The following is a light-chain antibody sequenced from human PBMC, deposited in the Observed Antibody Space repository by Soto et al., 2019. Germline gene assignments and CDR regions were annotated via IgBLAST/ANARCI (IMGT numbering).Light chain of an antibody. J-gene: IGKJ1*01. V-gene: IGKV1-5*01. CDR3: HQYNNWPPWT. Sequence: DIQMTQSPSSLSASVGDRVTITGRASQSISSWLAWYQQKPGKAPKLLIYDASSLESGVPSRFSGSGSGTEFTLTISSLQSEDFAVYYCHQYNNWPPWTFGQGTKVDI. CDR2: DAS. CDR1: QSISSW.